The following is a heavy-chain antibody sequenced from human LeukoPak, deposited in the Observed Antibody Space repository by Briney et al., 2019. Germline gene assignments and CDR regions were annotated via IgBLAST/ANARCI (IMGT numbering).Heavy chain of an antibody. V-gene: IGHV3-23*01. CDR3: AKVFTMTIGCLSY. CDR1: GFTFSSYS. D-gene: IGHD3-3*01. Sequence: GGSLRLSCAASGFTFSSYSMSWVRQPPGRGLEWVSAISGSGGSTYYADSVKGRFTISRDNSKNTLYLQMNSLRAEDTAVYYCAKVFTMTIGCLSYWGQGTLVTVSS. J-gene: IGHJ4*02. CDR2: ISGSGGST.